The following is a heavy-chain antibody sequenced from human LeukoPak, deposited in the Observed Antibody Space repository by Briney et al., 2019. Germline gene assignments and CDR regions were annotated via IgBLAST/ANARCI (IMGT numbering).Heavy chain of an antibody. J-gene: IGHJ4*02. Sequence: ASVKVSCKASGDTLTTYDFNWVRQATGQRLEWMGWMDPNSGNTGYAQKFQGRVTMTRNTSISTAYMELSSLTSEDTAVYYCAKSLPGIAAHWGQGTLVSVTS. D-gene: IGHD6-6*01. CDR2: MDPNSGNT. CDR1: GDTLTTYD. CDR3: AKSLPGIAAH. V-gene: IGHV1-8*01.